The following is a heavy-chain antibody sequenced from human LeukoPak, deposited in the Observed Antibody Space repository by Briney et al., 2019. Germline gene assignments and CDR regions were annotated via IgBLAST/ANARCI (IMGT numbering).Heavy chain of an antibody. J-gene: IGHJ1*01. Sequence: SETLSLTCTVSGGSISSSSYYWGWIRQPPGKGLEWFGSIYYSGSTYHNPSLKSRVTISADTSKPQFSLKLSSVSAADTAVYYCARALQYHYDSSGYHYQHWGRGTLVTVSS. CDR3: ARALQYHYDSSGYHYQH. CDR1: GGSISSSSYY. D-gene: IGHD3-22*01. CDR2: IYYSGST. V-gene: IGHV4-39*01.